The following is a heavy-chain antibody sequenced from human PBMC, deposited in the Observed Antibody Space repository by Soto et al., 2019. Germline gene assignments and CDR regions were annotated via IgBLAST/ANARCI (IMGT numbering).Heavy chain of an antibody. CDR2: INSDGSST. CDR3: VRTSLVVAAATREDC. Sequence: EVQLVESGGGLVQPGGSLSLSCAASGFTFSSYWMHWVRQAPGKGLVWVSRINSDGSSTSYADSVKGRFTISRDNAKYTLYLQMNSLRAEDTAVYYCVRTSLVVAAATREDCWCQRALVTVSS. J-gene: IGHJ4*02. CDR1: GFTFSSYW. V-gene: IGHV3-74*01. D-gene: IGHD2-15*01.